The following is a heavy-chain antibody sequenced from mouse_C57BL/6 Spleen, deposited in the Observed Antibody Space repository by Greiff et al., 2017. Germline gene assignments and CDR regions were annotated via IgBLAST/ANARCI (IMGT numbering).Heavy chain of an antibody. CDR3: ARGFTTVVATGDYFDY. CDR2: IDPANGNT. Sequence: VQLQQSVAELVRPGASVKLSCTASGFNIKNTYMHWVKQRPEQGLEWIGRIDPANGNTKYAPKFQGKATITSDTSSNTAYLQLSSLTSEDTAIYYCARGFTTVVATGDYFDYWGKGTTLTVSS. CDR1: GFNIKNTY. D-gene: IGHD1-1*01. V-gene: IGHV14-3*01. J-gene: IGHJ2*01.